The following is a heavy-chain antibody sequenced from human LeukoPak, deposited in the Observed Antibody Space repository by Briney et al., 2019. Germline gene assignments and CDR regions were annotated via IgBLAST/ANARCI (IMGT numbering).Heavy chain of an antibody. Sequence: GGSLRLSCAASGFTFSSYEMNWVRQAPGKGLEWVSYISSSGSTIYYADSVKGRFTISRDNAKNSLYLQMNSLRAEDTAVYYFSELGITMIGGVWGKGTTVTISS. CDR1: GFTFSSYE. V-gene: IGHV3-48*03. CDR2: ISSSGSTI. J-gene: IGHJ6*04. CDR3: SELGITMIGGV. D-gene: IGHD3-10*02.